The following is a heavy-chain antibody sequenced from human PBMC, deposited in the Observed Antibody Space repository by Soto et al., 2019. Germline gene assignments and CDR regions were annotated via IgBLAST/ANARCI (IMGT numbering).Heavy chain of an antibody. CDR3: MRGIVGGNRAFDI. D-gene: IGHD1-26*01. CDR2: IKQDGSDN. CDR1: GFSFSSYW. V-gene: IGHV3-7*05. Sequence: VQLVESGGGLVQPGGSLRLSCAASGFSFSSYWMNWFRRAPGKGLEWVANIKQDGSDNHYVDSVKGRFTISRDNAKNSMLLQISSLRVDDTAVYYCMRGIVGGNRAFDIWGQGTLVIVSS. J-gene: IGHJ3*02.